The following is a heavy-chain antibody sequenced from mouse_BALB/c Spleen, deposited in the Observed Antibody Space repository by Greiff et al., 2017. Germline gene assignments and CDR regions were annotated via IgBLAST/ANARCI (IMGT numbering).Heavy chain of an antibody. V-gene: IGHV3-5*02. CDR2: IYYSGTI. CDR1: GISITTGNYR. CDR3: ARDDYYGSSYVDY. J-gene: IGHJ2*01. Sequence: EVKLQESGPGLVKPSQTVSLTCTVTGISITTGNYRWSWIRQFPGNKLEWIGYIYYSGTITYNPSLTSRTTITRDTSKNQFFLEMNSLTAEDTATYYCARDDYYGSSYVDYWGQGTTLTVSS. D-gene: IGHD1-1*01.